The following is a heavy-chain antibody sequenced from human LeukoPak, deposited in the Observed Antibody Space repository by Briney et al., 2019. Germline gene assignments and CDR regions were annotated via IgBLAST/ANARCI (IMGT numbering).Heavy chain of an antibody. D-gene: IGHD5-18*01. CDR2: INSDGSST. Sequence: PGGSLRLSCAASGFTFSSYWMHWVRHAPGKGLVWVSRINSDGSSTSYADSVKGRFTISRDNAKNSLYLQMNSLRAEDTALYYCAKDKRRYSYGYGDAFDIWGQGTMVTVSS. CDR3: AKDKRRYSYGYGDAFDI. V-gene: IGHV3-74*01. CDR1: GFTFSSYW. J-gene: IGHJ3*02.